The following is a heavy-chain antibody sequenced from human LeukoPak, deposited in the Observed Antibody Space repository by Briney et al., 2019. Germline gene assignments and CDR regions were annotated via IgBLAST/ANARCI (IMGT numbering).Heavy chain of an antibody. CDR1: GFTFSSYA. J-gene: IGHJ4*02. Sequence: GGSLRLSCAASGFTFSSYAMSWVRQAPGKGLEWVSAISGGAGSTYYADSVKGRFTISRDSSKNTLYLQVNSLRAEDTAVYYCARVTEGTKNYFDYWGQGTLVTVSS. V-gene: IGHV3-23*01. CDR3: ARVTEGTKNYFDY. D-gene: IGHD1-7*01. CDR2: ISGGAGST.